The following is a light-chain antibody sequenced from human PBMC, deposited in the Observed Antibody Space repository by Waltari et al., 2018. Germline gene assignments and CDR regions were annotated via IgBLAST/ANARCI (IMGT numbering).Light chain of an antibody. CDR2: DVS. Sequence: QSALTQPPSASGSPGQSVTISCPGTSSDVGGYNFVTWYQQHPGKVPKLMIYDVSKLPSGVPDRFSGSNSGNTASLTVSGLQAGDEADYYCSSYAGSNNVFGTGTKVTVL. V-gene: IGLV2-8*01. J-gene: IGLJ1*01. CDR3: SSYAGSNNV. CDR1: SSDVGGYNF.